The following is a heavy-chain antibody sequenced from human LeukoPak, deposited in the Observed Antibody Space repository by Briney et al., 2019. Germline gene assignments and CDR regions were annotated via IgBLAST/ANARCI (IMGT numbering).Heavy chain of an antibody. V-gene: IGHV3-23*01. Sequence: GGSLRLSCAASGFTFSSYAMSWVRQAPGKGLEWVSAISGSGGSTYYADSVKGRFTISRDNSKNTLHLQMNSLRAEDTAVYYCAKAPDVDIVATTYFDYWGQGTLVTVSS. CDR2: ISGSGGST. J-gene: IGHJ4*02. D-gene: IGHD5-12*01. CDR1: GFTFSSYA. CDR3: AKAPDVDIVATTYFDY.